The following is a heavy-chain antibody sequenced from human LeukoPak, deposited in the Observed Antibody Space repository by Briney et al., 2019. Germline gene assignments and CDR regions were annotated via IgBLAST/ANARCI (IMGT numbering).Heavy chain of an antibody. V-gene: IGHV3-9*01. CDR1: GFTFDDYA. D-gene: IGHD5-24*01. CDR3: ARDIRREMAIPFDV. Sequence: GRSLRLSCAASGFTFDDYAMHWVRQAPGKGLEWVSGISWNSGSMDYADSVKGRFTISRDTSKNTLHLQMNSLRVEDTAVYHCARDIRREMAIPFDVWGQGTLVTVSS. CDR2: ISWNSGSM. J-gene: IGHJ3*01.